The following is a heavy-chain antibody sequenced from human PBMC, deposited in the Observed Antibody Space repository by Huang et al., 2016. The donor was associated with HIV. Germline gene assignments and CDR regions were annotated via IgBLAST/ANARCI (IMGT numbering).Heavy chain of an antibody. CDR1: TFTFGAYW. D-gene: IGHD1-7*01. Sequence: VESGGRFVQPGGSLRLSCVGSTFTFGAYWMSWVRQSPGKGLEWVANIKQDESEKYYVEAVKGRFNISRDNAKKVLFLEMNNVRVEDTATYYCATKTAAMDIWGQGTTVTVS. V-gene: IGHV3-7*01. CDR2: IKQDESEK. J-gene: IGHJ6*02. CDR3: ATKTAAMDI.